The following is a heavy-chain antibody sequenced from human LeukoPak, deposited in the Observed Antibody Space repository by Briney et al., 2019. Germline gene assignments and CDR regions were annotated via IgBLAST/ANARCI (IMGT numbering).Heavy chain of an antibody. J-gene: IGHJ3*02. CDR1: GYTFTGYY. V-gene: IGHV1-2*02. CDR2: INPNSGGT. CDR3: ATIRFLEWLSGPDAFDI. D-gene: IGHD3-3*01. Sequence: ASVKVSCKASGYTFTGYYMHWVRQAPGQGLEWMGWINPNSGGTNYAQKFQGRVTMTRDTSISTAYMELSRLRSDDTAVYYCATIRFLEWLSGPDAFDIWGQGTMVTVSS.